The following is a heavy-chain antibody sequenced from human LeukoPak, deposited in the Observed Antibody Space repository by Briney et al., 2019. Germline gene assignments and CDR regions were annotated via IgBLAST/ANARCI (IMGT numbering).Heavy chain of an antibody. D-gene: IGHD3-10*01. Sequence: SETLSLTCTVSGGPISSYYWSWIRQPPGKGLEWIGYIYYSGSTNYNPSLKSRVTISVDTSKNQFSLKLSSVTAADTAVYYCASGGFGELPSFDYWGQGTLVTVSS. CDR3: ASGGFGELPSFDY. CDR1: GGPISSYY. J-gene: IGHJ4*02. V-gene: IGHV4-59*01. CDR2: IYYSGST.